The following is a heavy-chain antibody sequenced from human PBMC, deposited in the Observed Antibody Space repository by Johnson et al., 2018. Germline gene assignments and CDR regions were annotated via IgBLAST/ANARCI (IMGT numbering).Heavy chain of an antibody. CDR3: IRDFREFDF. Sequence: VQLVESGGGLVQPGGSLRLSCAASGFTFSSYCMHWVRQAPGKVPMWVSRIFQGGKVTDYADSVKGRFTIPRDDAKGMVYLHMNSLTVEDTAMYCCIRDFREFDFWSHGTLVTVSS. CDR1: GFTFSSYC. V-gene: IGHV3-74*01. J-gene: IGHJ4*01. CDR2: IFQGGKVT. D-gene: IGHD3-10*01.